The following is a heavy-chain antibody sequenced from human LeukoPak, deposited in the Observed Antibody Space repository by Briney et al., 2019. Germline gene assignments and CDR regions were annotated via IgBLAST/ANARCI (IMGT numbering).Heavy chain of an antibody. V-gene: IGHV4-59*01. Sequence: SETLSLTCTVSGGSISSYYWSWIRQPPGKGLEWIGYIYYSGSTNYNPSLKGRVTISVDTSKNQFSLKLSSVTAADTAVYYCAGIQLERRWFDPWGQGTLVTVSS. D-gene: IGHD1-1*01. CDR3: AGIQLERRWFDP. CDR1: GGSISSYY. CDR2: IYYSGST. J-gene: IGHJ5*02.